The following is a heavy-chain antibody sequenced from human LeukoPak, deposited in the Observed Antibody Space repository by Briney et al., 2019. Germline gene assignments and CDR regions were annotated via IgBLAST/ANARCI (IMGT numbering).Heavy chain of an antibody. D-gene: IGHD5-24*01. CDR1: GGSFTDYY. Sequence: KSSETLSLTCAVYGGSFTDYYWNWIRQPPGKGLEWIGEINHSGITHYNPSLKSRVTISADTSKNQFSLKLSSVTAADTAVYYCAKRSQGDAFDIWGQGTMVTVSS. CDR3: AKRSQGDAFDI. J-gene: IGHJ3*02. V-gene: IGHV4-34*01. CDR2: INHSGIT.